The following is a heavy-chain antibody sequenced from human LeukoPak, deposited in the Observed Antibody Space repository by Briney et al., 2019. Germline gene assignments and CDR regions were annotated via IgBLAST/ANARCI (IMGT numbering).Heavy chain of an antibody. CDR3: AMNWNCDY. Sequence: GSLRLSCSASGFTFSGYAMLWVRQAPGKGLECVSAISNTGGSTYYADSVKGRFTVSRDNSKNTLHLQMSSLRVEDTAVYYCAMNWNCDYWGQGTLVTVSS. J-gene: IGHJ4*02. V-gene: IGHV3-64D*09. D-gene: IGHD1-1*01. CDR2: ISNTGGST. CDR1: GFTFSGYA.